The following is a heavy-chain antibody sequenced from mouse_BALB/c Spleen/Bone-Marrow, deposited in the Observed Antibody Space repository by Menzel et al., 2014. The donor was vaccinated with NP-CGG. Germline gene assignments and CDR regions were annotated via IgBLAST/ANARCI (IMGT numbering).Heavy chain of an antibody. CDR3: ARGSYYEGAMDY. D-gene: IGHD1-1*01. V-gene: IGHV2-9*02. J-gene: IGHJ4*01. Sequence: VKLVESGPGLVSPSQRLSIPCTVSGFSLTSYGLHWVRQPPGKVLEWLGVIWAGGSTNYNSALMSRLSISKDNSKSQVFLKMNSLQTDDTAMYYCARGSYYEGAMDYWGQGTSVTVSS. CDR2: IWAGGST. CDR1: GFSLTSYG.